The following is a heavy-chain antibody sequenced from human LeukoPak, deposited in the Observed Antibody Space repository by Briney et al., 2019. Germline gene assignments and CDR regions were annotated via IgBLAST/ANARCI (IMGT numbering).Heavy chain of an antibody. V-gene: IGHV4-39*01. CDR3: ASRGADCGGDCYSFGT. J-gene: IGHJ4*02. CDR2: IYYSGST. D-gene: IGHD2-21*02. CDR1: GGSVSSSSYY. Sequence: SETLSLTCTVSGGSVSSSSYYWGWIRQPPGKGLEWIGGIYYSGSTYYNPSLKSRVTISVDTSKNQFSLKLSSVTAADTAVYYCASRGADCGGDCYSFGTWGQGTLVTVSS.